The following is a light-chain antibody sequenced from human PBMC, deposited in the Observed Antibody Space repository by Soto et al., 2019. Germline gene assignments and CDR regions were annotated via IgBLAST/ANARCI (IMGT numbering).Light chain of an antibody. CDR1: QSVTSTY. J-gene: IGKJ1*01. V-gene: IGKV3-20*01. CDR3: QQYVTCPRT. Sequence: EIVLTVFPGPLSLSPGERSTLSCMASQSVTSTYLAWYQQKTGQAPRLLIYGASSRATGIPDRFSGSGSGTEFTLTISSLQPDDFATYHCQQYVTCPRTFGQGTKVDIK. CDR2: GAS.